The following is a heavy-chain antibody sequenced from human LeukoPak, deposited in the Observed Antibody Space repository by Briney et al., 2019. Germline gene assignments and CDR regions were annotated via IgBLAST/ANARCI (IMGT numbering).Heavy chain of an antibody. CDR1: GFTFSSYA. CDR2: ISYDGSNK. D-gene: IGHD3-16*01. J-gene: IGHJ4*02. Sequence: PGGSLRLSCAASGFTFSSYAMHWVRQAPGKGLEWVAIISYDGSNKYYADSVRGRFTISRDNSKNTLYLQMNSLRADDTAVYLCARDRGLYDFVWGNFLMWGQGTLVTVSS. V-gene: IGHV3-30*04. CDR3: ARDRGLYDFVWGNFLM.